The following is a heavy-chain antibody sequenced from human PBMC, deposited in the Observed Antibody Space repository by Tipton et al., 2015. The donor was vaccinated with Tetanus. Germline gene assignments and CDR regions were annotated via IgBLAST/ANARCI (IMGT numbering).Heavy chain of an antibody. CDR2: INPSGGST. V-gene: IGHV1-46*01. CDR3: ARDGNEFEPYYYGMDV. J-gene: IGHJ6*02. Sequence: QLVQSGAEVKKPGASVKVSCKASGYTFTSYYMHWVRQAPGQGLEWMGIINPSGGSTSYAQKFQGRVIMTRDTSTGTVYMELSSLRSEDTAVYYCARDGNEFEPYYYGMDVWGQGTTVTVSS. D-gene: IGHD1-1*01. CDR1: GYTFTSYY.